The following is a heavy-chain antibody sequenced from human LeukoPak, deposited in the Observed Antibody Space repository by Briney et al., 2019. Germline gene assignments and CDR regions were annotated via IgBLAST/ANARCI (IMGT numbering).Heavy chain of an antibody. Sequence: PGGSLRLSCAASGFTFSNYWMAWVRQAPGKGPEWVANIKQDESEKYYVDSVKGRFTISRDSAKNSLYLQMNSLRVDDTAVYYCARDVEGSLDYWGQGTLVAVSS. CDR1: GFTFSNYW. V-gene: IGHV3-7*01. CDR2: IKQDESEK. J-gene: IGHJ4*02. CDR3: ARDVEGSLDY. D-gene: IGHD5-24*01.